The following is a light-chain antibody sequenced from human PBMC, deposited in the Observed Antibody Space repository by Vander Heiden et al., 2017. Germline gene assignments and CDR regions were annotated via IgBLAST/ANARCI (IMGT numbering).Light chain of an antibody. Sequence: DLLLTQCPCCLSPSVVDRVTITRRAPQGISSYLAWYQQKPGKAPKLLIYAASTVQSGVPSRFSGSGSGTEFTLTSSSLQPEDFATYYWQQLNSYLTFGRGTKVDIK. CDR2: AAS. V-gene: IGKV1-9*01. CDR3: QQLNSYLT. CDR1: QGISSY. J-gene: IGKJ3*01.